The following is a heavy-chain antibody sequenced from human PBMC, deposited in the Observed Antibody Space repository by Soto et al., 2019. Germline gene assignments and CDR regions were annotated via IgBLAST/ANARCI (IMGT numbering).Heavy chain of an antibody. D-gene: IGHD2-21*01. CDR1: GDTFSNHT. CDR2: IIPILGVA. J-gene: IGHJ6*03. CDR3: ARVVEMGTLTEGYYYHMDG. V-gene: IGHV1-69*04. Sequence: QVQLVQSAAEVKKPGSSVKVSCKASGDTFSNHTISWVRQAPGQGLEWMGRIIPILGVANYAQKFQGRVKITADKSTTTAYMELSSLISANTSVYYCARVVEMGTLTEGYYYHMDGWGKGTTVTVSS.